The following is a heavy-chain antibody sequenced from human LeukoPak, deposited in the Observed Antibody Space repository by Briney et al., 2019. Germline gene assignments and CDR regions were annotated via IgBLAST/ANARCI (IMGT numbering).Heavy chain of an antibody. Sequence: PGGSLRLSCAASGFTFDDYAMHWVRQAPGKGLEWVSGISWNSGSIGYADSVKGRFTTSRDNAKNSLYLQMNSLRAEDTALYYCAEDISGDNPFDCSGGSCYSFDYWGQGTLVTVSS. J-gene: IGHJ4*02. V-gene: IGHV3-9*01. CDR3: AEDISGDNPFDCSGGSCYSFDY. CDR1: GFTFDDYA. D-gene: IGHD2-15*01. CDR2: ISWNSGSI.